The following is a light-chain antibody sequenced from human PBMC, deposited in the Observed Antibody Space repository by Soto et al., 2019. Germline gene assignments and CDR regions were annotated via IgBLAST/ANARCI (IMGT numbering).Light chain of an antibody. J-gene: IGLJ1*01. CDR2: DVT. Sequence: QSVLTQPRSVSGSPGQSVTMSCTGTSSDVGGYNYVSWYQQHPGKAPKVIIYDVTKRPSGVPDRFSGSKSDNTASLTISGLQADDEADYYCCSYAGSYTYVFGTGTKLTVL. CDR1: SSDVGGYNY. CDR3: CSYAGSYTYV. V-gene: IGLV2-11*01.